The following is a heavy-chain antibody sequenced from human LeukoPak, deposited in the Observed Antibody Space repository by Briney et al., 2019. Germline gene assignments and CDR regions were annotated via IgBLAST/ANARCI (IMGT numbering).Heavy chain of an antibody. CDR2: ISAYNGNT. CDR3: ARACSSTSCLYYYGMDV. V-gene: IGHV1-18*01. J-gene: IGHJ6*02. CDR1: GYTFTSYG. D-gene: IGHD2-2*01. Sequence: GASVKVSCKASGYTFTSYGISWVRQAPGQGLEWMGWISAYNGNTNYAQKLQGRVTTTTDTSTSTAYMELRSLRSDDTAVYYCARACSSTSCLYYYGMDVWGQGTTVTVSS.